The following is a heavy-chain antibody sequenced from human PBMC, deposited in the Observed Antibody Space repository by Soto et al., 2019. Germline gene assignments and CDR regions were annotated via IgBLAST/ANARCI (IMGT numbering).Heavy chain of an antibody. CDR3: ARDRPYCTNGVCSKTDGYYFDY. Sequence: SETLSLTCTVSGGSISSGGYYWSWIRQHPGKGLEWIGYIYYSGSTYYNPSLKSRVTISVDTSKNQFSLKLSSVTAADTAVYYCARDRPYCTNGVCSKTDGYYFDYWGQGTLVTVSS. D-gene: IGHD2-8*01. CDR1: GGSISSGGYY. J-gene: IGHJ4*02. V-gene: IGHV4-31*03. CDR2: IYYSGST.